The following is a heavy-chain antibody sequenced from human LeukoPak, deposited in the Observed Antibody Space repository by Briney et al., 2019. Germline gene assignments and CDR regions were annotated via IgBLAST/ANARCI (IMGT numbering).Heavy chain of an antibody. CDR1: GYTFTGYY. Sequence: WASVKVSCKASGYTFTGYYMHWVRQAPGQGLEWMGWINPNSGGTNYAQKFQGRVTMTRDTSISTAYMELSRLRSDDTAVYYCARNYYDSSGFDYWGQGTLVTVSS. D-gene: IGHD3-22*01. V-gene: IGHV1-2*02. J-gene: IGHJ4*02. CDR2: INPNSGGT. CDR3: ARNYYDSSGFDY.